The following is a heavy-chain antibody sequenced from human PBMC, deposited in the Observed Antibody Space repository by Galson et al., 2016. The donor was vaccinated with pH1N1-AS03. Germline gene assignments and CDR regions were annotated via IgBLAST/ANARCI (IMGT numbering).Heavy chain of an antibody. D-gene: IGHD3-16*02. J-gene: IGHJ4*02. CDR2: VHYSGTT. V-gene: IGHV4-4*01. CDR1: GGSMTSPDW. CDR3: ASAGYHTPGYHY. Sequence: ETLSLPCAVSGGSMTSPDWWTWVRQPPGKGLEWIGEVHYSGTTSYTPSLNSRVTMSIDKSNNQFSLNLGSVTAADTAVYFCASAGYHTPGYHYWGQGALVTVSS.